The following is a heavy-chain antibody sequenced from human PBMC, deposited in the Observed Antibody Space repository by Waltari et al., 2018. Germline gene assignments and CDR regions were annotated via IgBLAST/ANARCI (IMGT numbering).Heavy chain of an antibody. J-gene: IGHJ4*02. CDR2: IYYSGST. D-gene: IGHD2-15*01. V-gene: IGHV4-39*07. CDR3: ATELNSEFDY. Sequence: QLQLQESGPGLVKPSETLSLTCTVSGGSISSSSYYWGWIRQPPGKGLEWIGSIYYSGSTYYNPSRKSRVTISVDTSKNQFSLKLSSVTAADTAVYYCATELNSEFDYWGQGTLVTVSS. CDR1: GGSISSSSYY.